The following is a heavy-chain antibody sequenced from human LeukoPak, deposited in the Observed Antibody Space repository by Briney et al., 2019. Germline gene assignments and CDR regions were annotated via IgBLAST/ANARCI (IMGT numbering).Heavy chain of an antibody. D-gene: IGHD3-22*01. CDR3: ARDLEYYYDSSGYYPNDY. J-gene: IGHJ4*02. V-gene: IGHV3-48*04. CDR1: GFTFSSYG. Sequence: PGGSLRLSCAASGFTFSSYGMSWVRQAPGKGLEWVSYISSSGSTIYYADSVKGRFTISRDNAKNSLYLQMNSLRAEDTAVYYCARDLEYYYDSSGYYPNDYWGQGTLVTVSS. CDR2: ISSSGSTI.